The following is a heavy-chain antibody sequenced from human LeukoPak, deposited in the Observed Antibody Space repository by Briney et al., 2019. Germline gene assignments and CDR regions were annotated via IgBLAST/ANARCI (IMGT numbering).Heavy chain of an antibody. CDR2: IIPIFGTA. V-gene: IGHV1-69*13. CDR1: GGTVSSYV. J-gene: IGHJ1*01. CDR3: ARPTYDSSDYEYFQH. D-gene: IGHD3-22*01. Sequence: ASVKVSCKASGGTVSSYVISWVRQAPGQGLEWMGGIIPIFGTANYAQKFQGRVTITADESTNTAYIELSSLRSDDTAVYYCARPTYDSSDYEYFQHWGQGTLVTVSS.